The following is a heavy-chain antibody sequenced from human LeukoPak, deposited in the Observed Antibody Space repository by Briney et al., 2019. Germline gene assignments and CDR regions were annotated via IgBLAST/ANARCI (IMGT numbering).Heavy chain of an antibody. D-gene: IGHD3-22*01. Sequence: GESLKISCKGSGYSFTSYWIGWVRQMPGKGLEWMGIIYPGDSDTRYSPSFQGQVTISADKSISTAYLQWSRLKASDTAMYYCARQSYYDSSGYFWFDPWGQGTLVTVSS. V-gene: IGHV5-51*01. CDR1: GYSFTSYW. J-gene: IGHJ5*02. CDR3: ARQSYYDSSGYFWFDP. CDR2: IYPGDSDT.